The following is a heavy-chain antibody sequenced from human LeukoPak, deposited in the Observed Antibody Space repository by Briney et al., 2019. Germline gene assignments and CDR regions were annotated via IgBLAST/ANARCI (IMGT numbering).Heavy chain of an antibody. CDR2: INTDGSNT. Sequence: GGSLRLSCAASGFTFDYYWMHRVRQAPGKGLMWVSRINTDGSNTHYADSVKGRFTISRDNAKNTLYLQMNGLRVEDTAVYYCVVWGEDRSGHRFDFWGQGTLVTVSS. CDR1: GFTFDYYW. V-gene: IGHV3-74*01. J-gene: IGHJ4*02. D-gene: IGHD3-22*01. CDR3: VVWGEDRSGHRFDF.